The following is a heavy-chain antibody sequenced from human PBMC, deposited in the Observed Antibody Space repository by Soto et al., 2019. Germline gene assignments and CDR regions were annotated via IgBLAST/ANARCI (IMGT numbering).Heavy chain of an antibody. CDR1: GVSFSGYY. V-gene: IGHV4-34*01. J-gene: IGHJ4*02. CDR3: ARGAVVSGYVWGSYRYGALTFDY. CDR2: NNHSGST. Sequence: QVQLQQWGAGLLKPSETLSLTCAAYGVSFSGYYWSWIRQPPGKGLECIGENNHSGSTNYNPSLESRVTISVATSKNQFSLTLSSVTAADTAVYYCARGAVVSGYVWGSYRYGALTFDYWGQGTLGTVSS. D-gene: IGHD3-16*02.